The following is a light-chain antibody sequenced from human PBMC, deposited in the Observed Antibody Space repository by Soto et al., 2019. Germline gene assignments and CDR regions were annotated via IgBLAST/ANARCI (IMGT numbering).Light chain of an antibody. CDR2: VAS. J-gene: IGKJ2*01. CDR1: QGIRNY. Sequence: QMTQSPSSLSASVGDTVTVTCRASQGIRNYLNWFQQKPGKAPKRLISVASTLQSGVPSRFSGSGSGTEFTLTISSLQPEDSATYYCLQHNTYPYTFGQVTKLEIK. CDR3: LQHNTYPYT. V-gene: IGKV1-17*01.